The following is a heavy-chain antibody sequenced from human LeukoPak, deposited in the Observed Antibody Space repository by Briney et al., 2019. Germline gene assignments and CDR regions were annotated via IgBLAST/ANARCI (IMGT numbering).Heavy chain of an antibody. V-gene: IGHV3-21*01. CDR2: ISTGSSYI. Sequence: GGSLRLSCAASGFTFSSFSMNWVRQAPGKGLEWVSSISTGSSYIYHADSVKGRFTISRDNAKNSLYLQMTSLRAEDTAVYYCARSEGYCSSTSCDAYYYYMDVWGKGTTVTVSS. CDR1: GFTFSSFS. CDR3: ARSEGYCSSTSCDAYYYYMDV. J-gene: IGHJ6*03. D-gene: IGHD2-2*01.